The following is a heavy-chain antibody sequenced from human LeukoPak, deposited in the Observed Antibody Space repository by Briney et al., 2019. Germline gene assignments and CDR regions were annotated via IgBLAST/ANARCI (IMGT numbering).Heavy chain of an antibody. V-gene: IGHV3-48*03. Sequence: GGSLTLSCAVSGVTFCSYELSWVRQAPGEGLEWVSYISTSASTIYYASSVKGRFTISRDNAKNSLYLQMNSLRAEDTAVYYCARDSRSPADYYGMDVWGQGTTVTVSS. CDR1: GVTFCSYE. J-gene: IGHJ6*02. CDR3: ARDSRSPADYYGMDV. CDR2: ISTSASTI.